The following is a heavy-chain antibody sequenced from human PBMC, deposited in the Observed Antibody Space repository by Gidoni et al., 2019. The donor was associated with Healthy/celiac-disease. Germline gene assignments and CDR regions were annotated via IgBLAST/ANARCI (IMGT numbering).Heavy chain of an antibody. CDR1: GFTFSSYA. Sequence: EVQLLESGGGLVQPGGSLRLSCAASGFTFSSYAMSWVRQAPGQGLEWVSAISGSGGSTYYADAVKGRFTISRDNSKNTLYLQMNSLRAEDTAVYYCAKAGRGVTIFGVVIPTVAEYFQHWGQGTLVTVSS. CDR2: ISGSGGST. V-gene: IGHV3-23*01. J-gene: IGHJ1*01. CDR3: AKAGRGVTIFGVVIPTVAEYFQH. D-gene: IGHD3-3*01.